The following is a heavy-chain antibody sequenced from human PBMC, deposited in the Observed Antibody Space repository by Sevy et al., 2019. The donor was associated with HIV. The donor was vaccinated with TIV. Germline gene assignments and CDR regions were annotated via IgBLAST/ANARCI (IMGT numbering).Heavy chain of an antibody. CDR2: MNPNSGNT. J-gene: IGHJ6*02. Sequence: ASVKVSCKASGYTFTSYDINWVRQATGQGLEWMGWMNPNSGNTGYAQKFQGRVTMTRNTSISTAYMELSSLRSEDTAVYYCARGRAYDFWSGRYYYGMDVWDQGTTVTVSS. V-gene: IGHV1-8*01. D-gene: IGHD3-3*01. CDR1: GYTFTSYD. CDR3: ARGRAYDFWSGRYYYGMDV.